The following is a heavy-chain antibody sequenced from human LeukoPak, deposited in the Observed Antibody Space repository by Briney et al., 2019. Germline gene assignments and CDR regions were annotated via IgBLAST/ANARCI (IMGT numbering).Heavy chain of an antibody. Sequence: PGGSLRLSCAASGFTFSSYGMHWVRQAPGKGLEWVAFIRYDGSNKYYADSVKGRFTISRDNSKNTLYLQMNSLRAEDTAVYYCAKQGRIAASKAYVDDAFDIWGQGTMVTV. J-gene: IGHJ3*02. D-gene: IGHD6-25*01. CDR3: AKQGRIAASKAYVDDAFDI. V-gene: IGHV3-30*02. CDR2: IRYDGSNK. CDR1: GFTFSSYG.